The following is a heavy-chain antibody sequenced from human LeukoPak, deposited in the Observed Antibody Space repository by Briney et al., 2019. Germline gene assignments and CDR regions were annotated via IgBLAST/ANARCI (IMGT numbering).Heavy chain of an antibody. CDR2: ISGSGGST. Sequence: PGGSLRLSCAASGFTVSSNYMSWVRQAPGKGLEWVSAISGSGGSTCYADSVKGRFTISRDNSKNTLYLQMNSLRAEDTAVYYCAKFAYYGDYEEFDYWGQGTLVTVSS. D-gene: IGHD4-17*01. J-gene: IGHJ4*02. CDR1: GFTVSSNY. V-gene: IGHV3-23*01. CDR3: AKFAYYGDYEEFDY.